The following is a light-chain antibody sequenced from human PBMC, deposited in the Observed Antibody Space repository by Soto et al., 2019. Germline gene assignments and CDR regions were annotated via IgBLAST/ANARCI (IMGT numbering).Light chain of an antibody. J-gene: IGLJ1*01. CDR1: ASDIGRYKY. V-gene: IGLV2-8*01. Sequence: QSVLTQPPSASGSPGQSVTISCIGTASDIGRYKYVSWYQHHPGKAPKLIIYEVTKRPSGVPDRFSGSKSGNTASLTVSGLQADDEADYYCNSYVGSNNYVFGTGTKLTVL. CDR3: NSYVGSNNYV. CDR2: EVT.